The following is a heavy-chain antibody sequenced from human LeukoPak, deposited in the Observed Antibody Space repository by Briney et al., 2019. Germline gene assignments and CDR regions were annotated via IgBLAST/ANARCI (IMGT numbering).Heavy chain of an antibody. CDR1: GFTLRSYE. J-gene: IGHJ6*02. CDR2: ISSSGRNT. V-gene: IGHV3-48*03. CDR3: ARDRLWFGESYYYYDGMDV. D-gene: IGHD3-10*01. Sequence: GGSLRLSCEASGFTLRSYEMNWVRQAPGKGLEWVSYISSSGRNTSYADSVKGRFTISRDNAKNSLYLQMNSLRAEDTAVYYYARDRLWFGESYYYYDGMDVWGQGTTVTVSS.